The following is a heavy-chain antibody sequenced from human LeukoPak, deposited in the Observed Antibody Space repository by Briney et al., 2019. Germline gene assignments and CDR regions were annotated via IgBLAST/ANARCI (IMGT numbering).Heavy chain of an antibody. D-gene: IGHD3-16*01. J-gene: IGHJ4*02. CDR2: INSDGSST. V-gene: IGHV3-74*01. Sequence: WVSRINSDGSSTIYADSVKGRFTISRDNAKNTVVLQMNSLSAEDTAVYYCATGGAQYYDYWGQGTVVTVSS. CDR3: ATGGAQYYDY.